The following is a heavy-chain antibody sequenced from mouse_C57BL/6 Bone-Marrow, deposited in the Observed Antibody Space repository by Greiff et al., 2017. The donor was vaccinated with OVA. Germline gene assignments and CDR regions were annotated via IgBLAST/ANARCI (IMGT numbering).Heavy chain of an antibody. CDR1: GYTFTSYT. J-gene: IGHJ4*01. V-gene: IGHV1-4*01. D-gene: IGHD2-4*01. CDR2: INPSSGYT. Sequence: VKLMESGAELARPGASVKMSCKASGYTFTSYTMHWVKQRPGQGLEWIGYINPSSGYTKYNQKFKDKATLTADKSSSTAYMQLSSLTSEDSAVYYCARELAYYDYGYAMDYWGQGTSVTVSS. CDR3: ARELAYYDYGYAMDY.